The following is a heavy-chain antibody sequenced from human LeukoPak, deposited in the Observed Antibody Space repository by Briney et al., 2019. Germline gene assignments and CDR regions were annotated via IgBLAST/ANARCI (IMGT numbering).Heavy chain of an antibody. D-gene: IGHD3-22*01. V-gene: IGHV3-48*03. CDR1: GFTFSSYE. CDR2: ISSSGSTI. CDR3: AKDLESGDSSGYYYVPWFDP. J-gene: IGHJ5*02. Sequence: GGSLRLSCAASGFTFSSYEMNWVRQAPGKGLEWVSYISSSGSTIYYADSVKGRFTISRDNSKNTLYLQMNSLRAEDTAVYYCAKDLESGDSSGYYYVPWFDPWGQGTLVTVSS.